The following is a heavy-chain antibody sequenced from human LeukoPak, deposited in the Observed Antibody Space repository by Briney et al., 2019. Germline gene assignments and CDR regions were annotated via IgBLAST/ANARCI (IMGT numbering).Heavy chain of an antibody. Sequence: PGGSLRLSCAASGFTFSNAWMSWVRQAPGKGREWVGRPKSKTDGGKTDYAAPVKGTFTISRDDAKNTLYLQMNSLKTEDTAVYYCTTERAIFGVAIIGDYFGCWGQGTLGNGSS. CDR2: PKSKTDGGKT. CDR1: GFTFSNAW. D-gene: IGHD3-3*01. J-gene: IGHJ4*02. V-gene: IGHV3-15*01. CDR3: TTERAIFGVAIIGDYFGC.